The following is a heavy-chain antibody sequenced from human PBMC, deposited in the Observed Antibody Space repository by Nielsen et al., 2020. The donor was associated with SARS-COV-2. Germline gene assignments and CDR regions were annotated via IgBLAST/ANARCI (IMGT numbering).Heavy chain of an antibody. Sequence: GSSLRSSFAASGFTFSSFGMPWVRQAPGKGLEWVAVIWYDGSNKYYADSVKGRFTISRDNSKNTLYLQMNSLRAEDTAVYYCAKERRITMIVVVSGMDFWGQGTTVTVSS. J-gene: IGHJ6*02. CDR3: AKERRITMIVVVSGMDF. CDR1: GFTFSSFG. CDR2: IWYDGSNK. V-gene: IGHV3-33*06. D-gene: IGHD3-22*01.